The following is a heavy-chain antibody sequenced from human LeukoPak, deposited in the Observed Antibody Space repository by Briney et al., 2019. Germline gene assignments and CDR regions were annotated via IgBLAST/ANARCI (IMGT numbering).Heavy chain of an antibody. CDR2: IIPIFGTA. V-gene: IGHV1-69*01. Sequence: SVKVSCKASGGTFSGYAISWVRQAPGRGLEWMGGIIPIFGTANYAQKFQGRVTITADESTSTAYMELSSLRSEDTAVYYCARGRYYDFWSGPKNAFDIWGQGTMVTVSS. CDR1: GGTFSGYA. CDR3: ARGRYYDFWSGPKNAFDI. J-gene: IGHJ3*02. D-gene: IGHD3-3*01.